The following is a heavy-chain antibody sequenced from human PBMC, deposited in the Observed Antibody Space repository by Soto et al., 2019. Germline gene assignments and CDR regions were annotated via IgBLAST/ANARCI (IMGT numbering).Heavy chain of an antibody. CDR3: AREHRSDGSGYYFEGFDY. V-gene: IGHV3-74*01. CDR2: INNDGSIT. Sequence: GGSLRLSCAASGFTFSSYWMHWVRQAPGKGLVWVSRINNDGSITTYADSVKGRFTISRDNAKNTVYLQMNNLRVEDTAVYYCAREHRSDGSGYYFEGFDYWGQGTLVTVSS. CDR1: GFTFSSYW. J-gene: IGHJ4*02. D-gene: IGHD3-22*01.